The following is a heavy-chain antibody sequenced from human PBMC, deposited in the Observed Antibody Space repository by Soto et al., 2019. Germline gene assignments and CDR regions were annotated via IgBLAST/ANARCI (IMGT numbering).Heavy chain of an antibody. J-gene: IGHJ4*02. V-gene: IGHV3-30*18. Sequence: QVHLVESGGGVVQPGRSLRLSCAASGFSFSTYGMHWVRQAPGKGLEWVAFISNDGSNKYYADSVKGRFTISRDNSKNTLYLQMNGLRAADTAVYYCAKGFGNYGAFDYWGQGTLVTVSS. D-gene: IGHD1-7*01. CDR1: GFSFSTYG. CDR2: ISNDGSNK. CDR3: AKGFGNYGAFDY.